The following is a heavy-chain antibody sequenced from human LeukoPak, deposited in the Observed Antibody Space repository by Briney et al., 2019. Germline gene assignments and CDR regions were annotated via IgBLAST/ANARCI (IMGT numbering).Heavy chain of an antibody. J-gene: IGHJ4*02. CDR1: GFTFSSYS. V-gene: IGHV3-21*01. Sequence: SGGSLRLSCAASGFTFSSYSMNWVRQAPGKGLEWVSSISSSSSYIYYADSVKGRFTISRDNAKNSLYLQMNSLRAEDTAVYYCARDLLPGIAAAGLPFDYWGQGTLVTVSS. CDR2: ISSSSSYI. CDR3: ARDLLPGIAAAGLPFDY. D-gene: IGHD6-13*01.